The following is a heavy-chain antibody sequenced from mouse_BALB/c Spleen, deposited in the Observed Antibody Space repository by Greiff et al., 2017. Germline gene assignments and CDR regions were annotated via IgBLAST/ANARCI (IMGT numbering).Heavy chain of an antibody. CDR2: ILPGSGST. Sequence: VQLQQSGAELMKPGASVKISCKATGYTFSSYWIEWVKQRPGHGLEWIGEILPGSGSTNYNEKFKGKATFTADTSSNTAYMQLSSLTSEDSAVYYCRHCAMDYWGQGTSVTVSS. V-gene: IGHV1-9*01. CDR3: RHCAMDY. J-gene: IGHJ4*01. CDR1: GYTFSSYW. D-gene: IGHD6-1*01.